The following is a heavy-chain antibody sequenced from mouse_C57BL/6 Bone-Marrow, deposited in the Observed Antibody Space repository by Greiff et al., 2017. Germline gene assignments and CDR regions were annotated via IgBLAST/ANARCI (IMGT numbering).Heavy chain of an antibody. D-gene: IGHD1-1*01. V-gene: IGHV6-3*01. Sequence: VQLKESGGGLVQPGGSMKLSCVASGFTFSNYWMNWVRQSPEKGLEWVAQIRLKSDNYATHYAESVKGRFTISRDDSKSSVYLQMNNLRAEDTGIYYCTDYYGSSYYYAMDYWGQGTSVTVSS. CDR2: IRLKSDNYAT. CDR1: GFTFSNYW. J-gene: IGHJ4*01. CDR3: TDYYGSSYYYAMDY.